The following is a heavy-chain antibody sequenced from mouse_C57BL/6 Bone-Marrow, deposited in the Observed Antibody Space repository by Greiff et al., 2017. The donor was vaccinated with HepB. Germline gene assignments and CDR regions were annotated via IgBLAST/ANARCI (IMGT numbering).Heavy chain of an antibody. CDR3: ARRGTGGDYFDY. J-gene: IGHJ2*01. Sequence: VQLQQPGAELVRPGSSVKLSCKASGYTFTSYWMHWVKQRPIQGLEWIGNIDPSDSETHYNQKFKDKATLTVDKSSSTAYMQLSSLTSEDSAVYYCARRGTGGDYFDYWGQGTTLTVSS. V-gene: IGHV1-52*01. CDR2: IDPSDSET. D-gene: IGHD4-1*01. CDR1: GYTFTSYW.